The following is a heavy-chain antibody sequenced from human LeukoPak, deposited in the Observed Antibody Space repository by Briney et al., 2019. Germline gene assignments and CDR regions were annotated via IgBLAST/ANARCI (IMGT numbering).Heavy chain of an antibody. CDR2: ISSSSSYI. J-gene: IGHJ4*02. Sequence: GGSLRLSCAASGYTVHDYGMSWVRQAPGKGLEWVSSISSSSSYIYYADSVKGRFTISRDNAKNSLYLHMNALRAEDTAVYYCARAAENYGGRFDSWGQGTLVTVSS. CDR1: GYTVHDYG. V-gene: IGHV3-21*01. D-gene: IGHD3-16*01. CDR3: ARAAENYGGRFDS.